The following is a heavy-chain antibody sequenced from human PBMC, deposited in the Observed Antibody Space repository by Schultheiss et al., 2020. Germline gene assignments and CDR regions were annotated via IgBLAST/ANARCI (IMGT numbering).Heavy chain of an antibody. CDR3: TRENGWLQSFFDY. CDR1: GFTVSSNY. Sequence: GGSLRLSCAASGFTVSSNYMSWVRQAPGKGLEWVGFIRSKAYGGTTEYAASVKGRFTISRDDSKSIAYLQMNSLKTEDTAVYYCTRENGWLQSFFDYWGQGTLVTVSS. CDR2: IRSKAYGGTT. D-gene: IGHD5-24*01. V-gene: IGHV3-49*04. J-gene: IGHJ4*02.